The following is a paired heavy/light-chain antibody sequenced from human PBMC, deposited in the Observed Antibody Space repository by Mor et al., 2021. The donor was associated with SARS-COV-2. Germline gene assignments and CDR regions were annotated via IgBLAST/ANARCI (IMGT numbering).Light chain of an antibody. V-gene: IGKV1-33*01. CDR1: QDISIS. J-gene: IGKJ3*01. CDR3: QQFDTLPRT. CDR2: DAS. Sequence: DIQMTQSPSSLPASVGDRVSITCQASQDISISLNWYQQKPGEAPRLLIYDASRLHMGVPSRFSGSRSGTHFSLTISRLQPEDFATYFCQQFDTLPRTFGPGTRVDLK.
Heavy chain of an antibody. V-gene: IGHV4-59*01. Sequence: QVQLQESGPGLVRPSETLSLTCTVVSGGSMKDYFWNWIRQSPGRGLEWIGYVDFTGITDENPSLESRVSISIDTSRNQFSLKMRSVTSADAAVYYCARDHRGNIDSWGRGVQVTVSS. J-gene: IGHJ4*02. CDR2: VDFTGIT. D-gene: IGHD1-26*01. CDR3: ARDHRGNIDS. CDR1: GGSMKDYF.